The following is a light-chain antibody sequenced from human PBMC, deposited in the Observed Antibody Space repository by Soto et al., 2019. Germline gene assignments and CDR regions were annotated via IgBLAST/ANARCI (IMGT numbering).Light chain of an antibody. CDR3: NSFTTSSTYV. J-gene: IGLJ1*01. CDR1: SSDVGSYNR. V-gene: IGLV2-18*02. Sequence: VLAQPPSVSGSPGQSVAISCTGTSSDVGSYNRVAWYQQPPGTAPKLIIYDVTNRPSGVPDRFSGSKSGNTASLTISGLQDEDEADYYCNSFTTSSTYVFGTGTRSPS. CDR2: DVT.